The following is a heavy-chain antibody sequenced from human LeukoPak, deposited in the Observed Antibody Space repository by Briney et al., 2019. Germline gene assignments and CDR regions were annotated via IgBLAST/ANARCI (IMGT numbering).Heavy chain of an antibody. Sequence: ASVKVSCKASGYTFTSYYMHWVRHAPGQGHEWMGIINPSGGSTSYAQKFQGRVTMTRDTSTSTVYMELSSLRSEDTAVYYCARDMAYDSSGYYGVIMLDWGQGTLVTVSS. D-gene: IGHD3-22*01. V-gene: IGHV1-46*01. J-gene: IGHJ4*02. CDR3: ARDMAYDSSGYYGVIMLD. CDR1: GYTFTSYY. CDR2: INPSGGST.